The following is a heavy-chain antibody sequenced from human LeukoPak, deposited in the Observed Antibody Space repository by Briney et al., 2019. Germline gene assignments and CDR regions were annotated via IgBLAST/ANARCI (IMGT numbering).Heavy chain of an antibody. D-gene: IGHD3-16*01. CDR1: GGAINSYY. J-gene: IGHJ3*02. CDR2: VFFGGST. CDR3: ARGRRARWGHADPSAHPHTFDI. V-gene: IGHV4-59*01. Sequence: SETLSLTCTISGGAINSYYWTWIRQAPGRGREWIGYVFFGGSTDYSPSLKSRVTISVDTPKNQFSLKLTSMTAADTAVYYCARGRRARWGHADPSAHPHTFDIWGQGTLVTVSS.